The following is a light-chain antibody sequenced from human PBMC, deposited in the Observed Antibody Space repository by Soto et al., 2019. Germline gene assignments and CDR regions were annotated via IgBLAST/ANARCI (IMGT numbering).Light chain of an antibody. CDR3: QQYGSSPSIT. Sequence: EIVLTQSPGTLSLSPGERATLSCRASQSVSSSYLAWYQQKPGQAPRLLIYGASSRATGIPDRFSGSGSGTDSTLTISRLEPEDFAVYYCQQYGSSPSITCGQGTRLEIK. J-gene: IGKJ5*01. V-gene: IGKV3-20*01. CDR1: QSVSSSY. CDR2: GAS.